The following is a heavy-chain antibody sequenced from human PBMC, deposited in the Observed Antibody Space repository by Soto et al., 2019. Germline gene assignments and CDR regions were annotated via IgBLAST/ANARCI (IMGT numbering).Heavy chain of an antibody. D-gene: IGHD6-19*01. J-gene: IGHJ4*02. CDR2: ISAYNGNT. CDR3: ARDRAVALIDY. Sequence: QVQLVQSGAEVKKPGASVKVSCKASGYTFTSYGISWVRQAPGQGLEWMGWISAYNGNTKYAQKLQGRVTVTTDTSTSTGYMELRSLRSEDTAVYYCARDRAVALIDYWGQGTLVTVSS. CDR1: GYTFTSYG. V-gene: IGHV1-18*01.